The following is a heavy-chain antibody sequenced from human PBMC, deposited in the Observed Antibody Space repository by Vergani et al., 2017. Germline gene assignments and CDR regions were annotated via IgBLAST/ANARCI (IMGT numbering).Heavy chain of an antibody. CDR3: ARDPQREYYDFRSGYSDAFDI. V-gene: IGHV3-7*01. Sequence: EVHLEESGGGLVQPGGSLRLSCAASGFTFGDYYMAWIRLAPGKGLDWVASIKRDGTETFYVDSVKGRFTISRDNAKTTLYVQMNSLRDEDTAVYYCARDPQREYYDFRSGYSDAFDIWGQGTMVTVSS. J-gene: IGHJ3*02. D-gene: IGHD3-3*01. CDR1: GFTFGDYY. CDR2: IKRDGTET.